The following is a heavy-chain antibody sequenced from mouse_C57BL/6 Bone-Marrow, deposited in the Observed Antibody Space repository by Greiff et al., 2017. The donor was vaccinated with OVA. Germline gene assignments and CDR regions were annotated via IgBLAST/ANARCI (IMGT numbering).Heavy chain of an antibody. V-gene: IGHV1-15*01. J-gene: IGHJ2*01. Sequence: QVQLKESGAELVRPGASVTLSCKASGYTFTDYEMHWVKQTPVHGLEWIGAIDPETGGTAYNQKFKGKAILTADKASSTAYMELRSLTSEDSAVYYCTRGNSPWGQGTTLTVSS. D-gene: IGHD2-1*01. CDR3: TRGNSP. CDR1: GYTFTDYE. CDR2: IDPETGGT.